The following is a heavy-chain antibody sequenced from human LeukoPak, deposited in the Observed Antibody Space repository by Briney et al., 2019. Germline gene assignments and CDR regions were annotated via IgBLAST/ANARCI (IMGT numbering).Heavy chain of an antibody. J-gene: IGHJ4*02. CDR1: GFTSSSYA. Sequence: GGSLRLSCAASGFTSSSYAMHWVRQAPGKGLEWVAIISDDGSNKYYADSVKGRFTISRDNSRNTLYLQMNSLRAEDTAVYYCARGYSYGVFDYWGQGTLVTVSS. CDR2: ISDDGSNK. V-gene: IGHV3-30*04. CDR3: ARGYSYGVFDY. D-gene: IGHD5-18*01.